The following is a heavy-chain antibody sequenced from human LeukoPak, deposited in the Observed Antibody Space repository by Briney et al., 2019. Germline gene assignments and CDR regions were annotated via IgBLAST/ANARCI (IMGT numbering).Heavy chain of an antibody. V-gene: IGHV3-23*01. J-gene: IGHJ4*02. D-gene: IGHD5-18*01. CDR1: GFTFSSYA. CDR3: AKAPGYSYGSTYFDY. CDR2: ISGSGGST. Sequence: PGGSLRLSCAPSGFTFSSYAMSWVRQAPGKGLEWVSAISGSGGSTYYADSVKGRFTISRDNSKNTLYLQMNSLRAEDTAVYYCAKAPGYSYGSTYFDYWGPGTRVTVSS.